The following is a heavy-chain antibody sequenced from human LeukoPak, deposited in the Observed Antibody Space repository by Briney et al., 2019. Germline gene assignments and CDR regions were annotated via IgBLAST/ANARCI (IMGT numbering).Heavy chain of an antibody. CDR3: ARDPKGGYSYGWGAFDI. CDR2: ISFDGDNK. CDR1: GVTFSGNA. J-gene: IGHJ3*02. Sequence: GGSLRLSCVASGVTFSGNAMHWVRQAPGKGLEWVAIISFDGDNKYYADSVKGRSTISRDNSRNTLYLKMNSLRAEDTAMYYCARDPKGGYSYGWGAFDIWGHGTMVTVSS. V-gene: IGHV3-30*04. D-gene: IGHD5-18*01.